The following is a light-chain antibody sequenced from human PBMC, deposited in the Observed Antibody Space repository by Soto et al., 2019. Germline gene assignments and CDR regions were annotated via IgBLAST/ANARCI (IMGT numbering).Light chain of an antibody. Sequence: DIQMTQSPSSLSASVGDRVTITCQASQDISNYLNWYQQKPGKAPKLLIYDASNLATGVPSRFSGSGSGTDFTFTISRLQPEDIATYYCQQYDNLPGFTFGPGTKVDIK. V-gene: IGKV1-33*01. J-gene: IGKJ3*01. CDR2: DAS. CDR1: QDISNY. CDR3: QQYDNLPGFT.